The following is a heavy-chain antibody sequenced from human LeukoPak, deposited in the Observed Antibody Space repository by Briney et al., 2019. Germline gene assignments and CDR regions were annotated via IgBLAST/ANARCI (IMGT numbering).Heavy chain of an antibody. CDR2: IYTSGST. Sequence: SETLSLTCTVSGGSTSSYYWSWIRQPAGKGLEWIGRIYTSGSTNYNPSLKSRVTMSVDTSKNQFSLKLSSVTAADTAVYYCARDSGDGYNAYFDYWGQGTLVTVSS. J-gene: IGHJ4*02. V-gene: IGHV4-4*07. CDR1: GGSTSSYY. CDR3: ARDSGDGYNAYFDY. D-gene: IGHD5-24*01.